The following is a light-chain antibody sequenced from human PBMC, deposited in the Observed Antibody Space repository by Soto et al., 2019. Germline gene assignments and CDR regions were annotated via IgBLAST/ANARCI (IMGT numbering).Light chain of an antibody. Sequence: EIVMTQSPATLSVSPGERATLSCRASQSISSSLAWYQQKPGQAPRLLIYGASTRATGIPARFSCSGAATEFTLTISSLQSEDFAVYYCQQYNNGPTYTFGQGTKLEIK. CDR3: QQYNNGPTYT. V-gene: IGKV3-15*01. J-gene: IGKJ2*01. CDR2: GAS. CDR1: QSISSS.